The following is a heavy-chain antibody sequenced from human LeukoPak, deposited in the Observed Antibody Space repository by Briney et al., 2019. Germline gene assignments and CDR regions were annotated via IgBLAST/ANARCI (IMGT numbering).Heavy chain of an antibody. CDR3: ASPGGDYTGGFDY. J-gene: IGHJ4*02. Sequence: GESLKISCKGSGYSFTSYWIAWVRQMPGKGLECMGIIYPGDSDTRYSPSFQGQITISADKSNTTAYLQWSGLKASDTAMFYCASPGGDYTGGFDYGGQGTLVTVSS. D-gene: IGHD4-17*01. CDR2: IYPGDSDT. V-gene: IGHV5-51*01. CDR1: GYSFTSYW.